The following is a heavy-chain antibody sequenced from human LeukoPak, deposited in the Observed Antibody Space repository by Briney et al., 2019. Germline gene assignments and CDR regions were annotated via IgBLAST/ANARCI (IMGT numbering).Heavy chain of an antibody. D-gene: IGHD2-2*01. Sequence: GGSLRLSCAASGFTFSSYSMNWVRQAPGKGLEWVSSISSSSSYIYYADSVKGRFTISRGNAKNSLYLQMNSLRAEDTAVYYCARDRMIVVVPAALDYWGQGTLVTVSS. V-gene: IGHV3-21*01. CDR2: ISSSSSYI. J-gene: IGHJ4*02. CDR3: ARDRMIVVVPAALDY. CDR1: GFTFSSYS.